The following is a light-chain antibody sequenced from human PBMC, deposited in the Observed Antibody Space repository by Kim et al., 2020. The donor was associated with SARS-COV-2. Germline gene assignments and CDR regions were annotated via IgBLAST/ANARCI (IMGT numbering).Light chain of an antibody. J-gene: IGKJ4*01. CDR3: QQLNTFPLT. V-gene: IGKV1-12*01. CDR2: GAS. CDR1: QYIYTW. Sequence: ASVGDRVTITCRASQYIYTWLAWYQQQPGKAPKLLISGASNLQPGVPPRFSASGSGTDFTLTISSLQPEDFATYYCQQLNTFPLTFGGGTKVDIK.